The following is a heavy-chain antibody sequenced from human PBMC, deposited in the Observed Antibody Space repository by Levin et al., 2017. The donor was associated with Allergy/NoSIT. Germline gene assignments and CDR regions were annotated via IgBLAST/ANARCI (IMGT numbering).Heavy chain of an antibody. D-gene: IGHD6-19*01. CDR1: GGSITSNTHY. CDR2: VSYSGNT. J-gene: IGHJ5*02. CDR3: ARQGYNSGWFNNGFDP. Sequence: SETLSLTCTVSGGSITSNTHYWGWIRQPPGKGLEWIGSVSYSGNTYYNRSLKSRVTISAARSKNQLSLKLTSVTSADTAVYYCARQGYNSGWFNNGFDPWGQGTLVTVSS. V-gene: IGHV4-39*01.